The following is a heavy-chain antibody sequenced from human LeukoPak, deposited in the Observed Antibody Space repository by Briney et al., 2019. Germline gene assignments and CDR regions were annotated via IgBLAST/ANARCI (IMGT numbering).Heavy chain of an antibody. J-gene: IGHJ4*02. Sequence: ASVKVSCKASGYTFTGYYMHWVRQAPGQGLEWMGWINPNSGGTNYAQKFQGRVTMTRGTSISTAYMELSRLRSDDTAVYYCARSGGSGSLYFDYWGQGTLVTVSS. D-gene: IGHD3-10*01. CDR3: ARSGGSGSLYFDY. V-gene: IGHV1-2*02. CDR2: INPNSGGT. CDR1: GYTFTGYY.